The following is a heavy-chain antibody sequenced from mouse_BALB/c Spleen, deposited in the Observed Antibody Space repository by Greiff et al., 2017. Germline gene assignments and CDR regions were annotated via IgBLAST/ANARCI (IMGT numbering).Heavy chain of an antibody. D-gene: IGHD1-3*01. Sequence: QVQLKESGAELVRPGTSVKISCKASGYTFTNYWLGWVKQRPGHGLEWIGDIYPGGGYTNYNEKFKGKATLTADTSSSTAYMQLSSLTSEDSAVYFCARSGNPYFDYWGQGTTLTVSS. CDR2: IYPGGGYT. V-gene: IGHV1-63*02. CDR3: ARSGNPYFDY. J-gene: IGHJ2*01. CDR1: GYTFTNYW.